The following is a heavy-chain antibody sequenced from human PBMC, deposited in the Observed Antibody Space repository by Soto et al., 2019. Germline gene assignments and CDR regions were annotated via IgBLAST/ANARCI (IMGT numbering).Heavy chain of an antibody. V-gene: IGHV3-30*18. D-gene: IGHD3-22*01. Sequence: QVQLVESGGGVVQPGRSLRLSCAASGFTFSSYGMHWVRQAPGKGLEWVAVISYDGSNKYYADSVKGRFTISRDNSKNTLYLQMNSLRAEDTAVYYCAKDQAPRYYYDSNAWANYGMDVWGQGTTVTVSS. CDR2: ISYDGSNK. CDR1: GFTFSSYG. J-gene: IGHJ6*02. CDR3: AKDQAPRYYYDSNAWANYGMDV.